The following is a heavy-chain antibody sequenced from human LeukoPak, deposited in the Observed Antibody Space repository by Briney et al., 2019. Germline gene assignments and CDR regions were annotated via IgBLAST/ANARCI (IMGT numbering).Heavy chain of an antibody. Sequence: PGGSXXLSXAXXGFTFSSYXMHWVRQAPGKGLEWVAFILYDGSNKYYADSVKGRFTIYRENDKNTVYMEKNSLRAEDTAVYYCAKDRGGHSWEAFDIWGQGTMVTVSS. J-gene: IGHJ3*02. CDR2: ILYDGSNK. CDR3: AKDRGGHSWEAFDI. V-gene: IGHV3-30*02. D-gene: IGHD1-26*01. CDR1: GFTFSSYX.